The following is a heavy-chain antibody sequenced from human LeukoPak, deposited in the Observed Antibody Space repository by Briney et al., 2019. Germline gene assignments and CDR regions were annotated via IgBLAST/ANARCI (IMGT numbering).Heavy chain of an antibody. Sequence: SQTLSLTCAVSGGSISGGGYSWSWIRQPPGKGLEWIGEVNHSGRTNYNPSLKSRVTISVDPSKSQFSLNLRSVTAADTAVYYCARGQFQRDYWGQGTLVIVSS. CDR3: ARGQFQRDY. J-gene: IGHJ4*02. V-gene: IGHV4-30-2*01. CDR2: VNHSGRT. CDR1: GGSISGGGYS.